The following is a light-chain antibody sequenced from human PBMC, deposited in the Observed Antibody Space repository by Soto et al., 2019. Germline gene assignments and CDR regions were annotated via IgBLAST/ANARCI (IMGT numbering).Light chain of an antibody. CDR2: DVS. J-gene: IGLJ3*02. CDR1: SSDVGGYNY. V-gene: IGLV2-14*01. CDR3: SSYTSSSTWV. Sequence: QFVLTQPASVSGSPGQSIAISCTGTSSDVGGYNYVSWYQQHPGKTPNLMIYDVSNRPSGVSNRFSGSKSGNTASLTISGLQAEDEADYYCSSYTSSSTWVVGGGTKLTVL.